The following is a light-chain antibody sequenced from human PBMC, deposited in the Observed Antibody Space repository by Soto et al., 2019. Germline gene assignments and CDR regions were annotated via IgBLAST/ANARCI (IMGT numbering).Light chain of an antibody. V-gene: IGLV2-8*01. CDR1: SSDVGGYNY. Sequence: QSALTQPPSASGSPGQSVTIYCTGTSSDVGGYNYVSWHQQHPGKAPKLIIYDVTKRPSGVPDRFSGSKSGYTASLTVSGLQAEDEADYYCSSFAGGNIYVFGTGTKLTVL. J-gene: IGLJ1*01. CDR3: SSFAGGNIYV. CDR2: DVT.